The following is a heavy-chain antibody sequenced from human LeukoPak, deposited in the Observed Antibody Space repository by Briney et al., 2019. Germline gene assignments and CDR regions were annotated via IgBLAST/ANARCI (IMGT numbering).Heavy chain of an antibody. J-gene: IGHJ4*02. Sequence: GGSLRLSCAASGFTFSSHGMHWVRQAPGKGLEWVAVISYDGSNTYYADSVKGRFTISRDNSKNTLYLQMNSLRAEDTAVYYCARGCLSSTRTDYFDYWGQGTLVTVSS. CDR1: GFTFSSHG. D-gene: IGHD6-13*01. V-gene: IGHV3-30*03. CDR3: ARGCLSSTRTDYFDY. CDR2: ISYDGSNT.